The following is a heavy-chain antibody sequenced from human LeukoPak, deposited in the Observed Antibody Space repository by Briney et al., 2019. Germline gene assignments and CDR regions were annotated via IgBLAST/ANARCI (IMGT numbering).Heavy chain of an antibody. CDR2: IASGGDIT. CDR1: GFTFSGFS. CDR3: AKDPTGGYYFDY. J-gene: IGHJ4*02. D-gene: IGHD1-1*01. V-gene: IGHV3-23*01. Sequence: GGSLRLSCVASGFTFSGFSMSWVRQPPGKGLEWVSVIASGGDITYYADSVKGRFTISRDNSKNTLYLQMNSLRAEDTAVYYCAKDPTGGYYFDYWGQGTLVTVSS.